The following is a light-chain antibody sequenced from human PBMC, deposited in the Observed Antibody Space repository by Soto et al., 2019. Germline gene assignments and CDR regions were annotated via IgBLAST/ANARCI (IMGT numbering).Light chain of an antibody. CDR3: QQYTSYSPT. CDR2: DAS. V-gene: IGKV1-5*01. CDR1: QSISSW. Sequence: DIQMTQSPSTLSASVGDRVTITCRASQSISSWLAWYQQKPGKAPKLLIYDASSLESGVPSRFSGSGSGTEFTLTISSLQPDDFATYYCQQYTSYSPTFGQWTKLEIK. J-gene: IGKJ2*01.